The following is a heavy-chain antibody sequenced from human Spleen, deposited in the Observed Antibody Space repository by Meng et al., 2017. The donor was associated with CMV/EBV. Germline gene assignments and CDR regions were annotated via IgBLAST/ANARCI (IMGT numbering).Heavy chain of an antibody. CDR2: ISGSGGST. D-gene: IGHD6-13*01. Sequence: GSLKISCAASGFTFSSYAMSWVRQAPGKGLEWVSAISGSGGSTYYADSVKGRFTISRDNSKNTLYLQMNSLRAEDTAVYYCAKVTTMGIAAAGDYWGQGTLVTVSS. CDR1: GFTFSSYA. V-gene: IGHV3-23*01. CDR3: AKVTTMGIAAAGDY. J-gene: IGHJ4*02.